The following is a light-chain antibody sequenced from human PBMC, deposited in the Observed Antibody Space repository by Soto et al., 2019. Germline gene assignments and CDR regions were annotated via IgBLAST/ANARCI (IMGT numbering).Light chain of an antibody. CDR3: QHYNSYSDA. CDR2: KAS. Sequence: DIQMTQSPSTLSGSVGDRVTITCRASQTISSWLAWYQQKPGKAPKLLIYKASTLKSGAPSRFSGSGSGTEFTLTISSLQPDDFATYYCQHYNSYSDAFGQGTKVELK. CDR1: QTISSW. J-gene: IGKJ1*01. V-gene: IGKV1-5*03.